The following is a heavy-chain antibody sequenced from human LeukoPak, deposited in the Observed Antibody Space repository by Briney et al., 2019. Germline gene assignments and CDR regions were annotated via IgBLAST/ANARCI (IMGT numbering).Heavy chain of an antibody. CDR3: ARDNGPNNWNYATAYYMDV. Sequence: ASVKVSGKASGYTFTSYGISWVRQAPGQGLEWMGWISAYNGNTNYAQKLQGRVTMTTDTSTSTAYMELRSLRSDDTAVFYCARDNGPNNWNYATAYYMDVWGKGTTVTVSS. CDR1: GYTFTSYG. J-gene: IGHJ6*03. D-gene: IGHD1-7*01. V-gene: IGHV1-18*01. CDR2: ISAYNGNT.